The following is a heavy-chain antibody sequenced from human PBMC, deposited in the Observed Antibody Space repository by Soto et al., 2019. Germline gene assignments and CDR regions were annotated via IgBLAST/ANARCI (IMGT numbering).Heavy chain of an antibody. Sequence: EVQLVESGGGLVQPGGSLRLSCAASGFTVSSNYMSWVRQAPGKGLEWVSVFYSGGSTYYAESVKGRFTNSRDNSKNTRYRQMNRLRAEDTAVYYCERGLYSGWLYFDYWGQGTLVTVSS. V-gene: IGHV3-66*01. CDR1: GFTVSSNY. D-gene: IGHD5-12*01. J-gene: IGHJ4*02. CDR2: FYSGGST. CDR3: ERGLYSGWLYFDY.